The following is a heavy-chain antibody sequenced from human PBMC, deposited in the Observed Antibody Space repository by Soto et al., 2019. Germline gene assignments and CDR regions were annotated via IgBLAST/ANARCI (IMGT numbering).Heavy chain of an antibody. CDR3: AKTTDGWFSAFEI. V-gene: IGHV3-23*01. J-gene: IGHJ3*02. CDR2: ISGSGGSI. CDR1: GFTFSSYA. Sequence: GGSLRLSCAASGFTFSSYAMSWVRQAPGKGLEWVSAISGSGGSIYYADSVKGRFTISRDNSKNTLYLQMNSLRAEDTAVYYCAKTTDGWFSAFEIWGQGTMVTVSS. D-gene: IGHD6-19*01.